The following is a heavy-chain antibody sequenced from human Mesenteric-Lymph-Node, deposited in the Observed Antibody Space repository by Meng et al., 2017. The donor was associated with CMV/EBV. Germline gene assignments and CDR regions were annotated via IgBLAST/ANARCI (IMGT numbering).Heavy chain of an antibody. J-gene: IGHJ6*02. V-gene: IGHV1-2*02. CDR1: GYTFTGYY. Sequence: ASVKVSCKASGYTFTGYYMHWVRQAPGQGLEWMGWINPNSGGTNYAQKFQGRVAMTRDTSISKAYMELSRLRSDDTAVYYCARDTARIQLWLGYYYYYGMDVWGQGTTVTVSS. CDR3: ARDTARIQLWLGYYYYYGMDV. D-gene: IGHD5-18*01. CDR2: INPNSGGT.